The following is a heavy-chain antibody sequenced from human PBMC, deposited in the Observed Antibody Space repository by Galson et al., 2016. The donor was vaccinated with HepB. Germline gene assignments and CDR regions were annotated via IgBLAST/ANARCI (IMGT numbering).Heavy chain of an antibody. CDR3: AKMTIPPRRGYFDN. CDR2: ISGGGGST. D-gene: IGHD2-2*02. CDR1: GFAFSSYA. J-gene: IGHJ4*02. Sequence: SLRLSCAASGFAFSSYAMSWVRQAPGKGLEWVSEISGGGGSTYYADPVRGRFTISRDNSKNTLFMQMNSLRAEDTAVYYCAKMTIPPRRGYFDNWGQGTLVTVSS. V-gene: IGHV3-23*01.